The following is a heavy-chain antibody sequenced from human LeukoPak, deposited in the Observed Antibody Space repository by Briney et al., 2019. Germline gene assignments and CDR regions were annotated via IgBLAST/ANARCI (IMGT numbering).Heavy chain of an antibody. J-gene: IGHJ4*02. CDR3: ARGVVVTATSGNDY. CDR2: ITPDGSST. Sequence: GGSLRLSCAASGFTFSSYAMSWVRQAPGKGLVWVSGITPDGSSTRYVDSVKGRFTISRDNAKNTLYLQMNSLRTEDTAVYYCARGVVVTATSGNDYWGQGTLVTVSS. V-gene: IGHV3-74*01. CDR1: GFTFSSYA. D-gene: IGHD3-16*02.